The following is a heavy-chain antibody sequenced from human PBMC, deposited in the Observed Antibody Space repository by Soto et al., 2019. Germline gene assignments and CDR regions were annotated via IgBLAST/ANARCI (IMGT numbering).Heavy chain of an antibody. J-gene: IGHJ3*02. CDR1: GYSFTGYS. D-gene: IGHD4-17*01. V-gene: IGHV1-2*04. Sequence: ASVKVSCKASGYSFTGYSMHWVRQAPGQGLEWMGWINPKNGATNYARKFQGWVTMIRDTSISTVYMELRSLRSDDTAVYYCARDDSGVSYNYGDYVAAAFDIWAQGTMVPVSS. CDR2: INPKNGAT. CDR3: ARDDSGVSYNYGDYVAAAFDI.